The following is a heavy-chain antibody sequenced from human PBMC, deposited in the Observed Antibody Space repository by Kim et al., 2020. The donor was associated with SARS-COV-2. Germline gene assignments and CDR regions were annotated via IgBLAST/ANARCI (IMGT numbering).Heavy chain of an antibody. D-gene: IGHD2-2*01. V-gene: IGHV4-30-2*05. J-gene: IGHJ3*02. Sequence: NPSLKSRVTISVDTSKNQFSLKLSSVTAADTAVYYCARDRAPARLDAFDIWGQGTMVTVSS. CDR3: ARDRAPARLDAFDI.